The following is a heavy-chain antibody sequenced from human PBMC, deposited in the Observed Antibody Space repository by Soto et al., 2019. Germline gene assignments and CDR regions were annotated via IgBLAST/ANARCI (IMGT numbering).Heavy chain of an antibody. J-gene: IGHJ4*02. CDR2: IRSKANSYAT. CDR1: GFTFSGSA. D-gene: IGHD5-12*01. Sequence: PGGSLRLSCAASGFTFSGSAMHWVRQASGKGLEWVGRIRSKANSYATAYAASVKGRFTISRDDSKNTAYLQMNSLKTEDTAVYYCTRIVATYYFDYWGQGTLVTVSS. CDR3: TRIVATYYFDY. V-gene: IGHV3-73*01.